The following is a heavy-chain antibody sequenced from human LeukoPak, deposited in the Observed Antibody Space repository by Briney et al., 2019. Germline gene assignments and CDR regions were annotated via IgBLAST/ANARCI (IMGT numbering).Heavy chain of an antibody. J-gene: IGHJ4*02. CDR3: ASAQGTQWELLPAHFDY. Sequence: SETLSLTCTVSGGSISSGGYYWSWIRQHPGKGLEWIGYIYYSGSTYYNPSLKSRVTISVDTSKNQFSLKLSSVTAADTAVYYCASAQGTQWELLPAHFDYWGQGTLVTVSS. D-gene: IGHD1-26*01. CDR1: GGSISSGGYY. CDR2: IYYSGST. V-gene: IGHV4-31*03.